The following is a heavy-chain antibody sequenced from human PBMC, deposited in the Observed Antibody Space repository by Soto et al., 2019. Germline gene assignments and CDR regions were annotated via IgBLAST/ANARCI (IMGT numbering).Heavy chain of an antibody. D-gene: IGHD4-4*01. CDR2: IIPIFGTA. J-gene: IGHJ5*02. CDR1: GDTFSSYA. V-gene: IGHV1-69*01. CDR3: ARPTSTTVTTSSAFDP. Sequence: QVQLVQSGAEVKKPGSSVKVSCKASGDTFSSYAISWVRQAPGQGLEWMGGIIPIFGTANYAQKFQGRVTITADESTSTAYMELSSLRSEDTAVYYCARPTSTTVTTSSAFDPWGQGTLVTVSS.